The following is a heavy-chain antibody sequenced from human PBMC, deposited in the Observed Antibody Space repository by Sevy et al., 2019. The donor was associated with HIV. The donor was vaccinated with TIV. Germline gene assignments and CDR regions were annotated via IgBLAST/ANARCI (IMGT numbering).Heavy chain of an antibody. D-gene: IGHD3-3*01. CDR2: INGKSGDK. CDR1: GYIFSDYH. J-gene: IGHJ4*02. V-gene: IGHV1-2*02. Sequence: ASVKVSCKASGYIFSDYHIHWARQAPGQRLEWMGWINGKSGDKEYAEKFQGRVTIGRDTSISTAYMELTRLQSDDTAVYYGAKVGVGWSAFFDLWGQGTLVTVSS. CDR3: AKVGVGWSAFFDL.